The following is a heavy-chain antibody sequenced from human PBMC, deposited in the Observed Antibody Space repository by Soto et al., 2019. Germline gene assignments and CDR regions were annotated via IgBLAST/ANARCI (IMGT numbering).Heavy chain of an antibody. CDR3: AKDIRITMVRGVIYTD. D-gene: IGHD3-10*01. CDR2: ISWNSGSI. Sequence: GGSLRLSCAASGFTFDDYAMHGVRQAPGKGLEWVSGISWNSGSIGYADSVKGRFTISRDNAKNSLYLQMNSLRAEDTALYYCAKDIRITMVRGVIYTDWGQGTLVTVSS. J-gene: IGHJ4*02. CDR1: GFTFDDYA. V-gene: IGHV3-9*01.